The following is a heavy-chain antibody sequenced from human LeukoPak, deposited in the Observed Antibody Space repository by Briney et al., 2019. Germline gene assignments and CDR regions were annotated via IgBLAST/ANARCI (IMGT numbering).Heavy chain of an antibody. D-gene: IGHD2-15*01. Sequence: SVKVSCKASGGTFRTSAITWVRQAPGQGLEWMGGIVPFFDAVTYTQKFQGRVTITADKSTSTAYMELSSLRSEDTAVYYCGRQAAPDYWGQGTLVTVSS. J-gene: IGHJ4*02. V-gene: IGHV1-69*06. CDR3: GRQAAPDY. CDR2: IVPFFDAV. CDR1: GGTFRTSA.